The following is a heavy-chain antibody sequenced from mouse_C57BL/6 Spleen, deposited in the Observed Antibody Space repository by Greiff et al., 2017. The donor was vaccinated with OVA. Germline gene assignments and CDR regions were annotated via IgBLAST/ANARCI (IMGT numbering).Heavy chain of an antibody. CDR2: IYPRSGNT. Sequence: QVQLKESGAELARPGASVKLSCKASGYTFTSYGISWVKQRTGQGLEWIGEIYPRSGNTYYNEKFKGKATLTADKSSSTAYMELRSLTSEDSAVYFCARRDYYGSRRAMDYWGQGTSVTVSS. CDR1: GYTFTSYG. CDR3: ARRDYYGSRRAMDY. J-gene: IGHJ4*01. V-gene: IGHV1-81*01. D-gene: IGHD1-1*01.